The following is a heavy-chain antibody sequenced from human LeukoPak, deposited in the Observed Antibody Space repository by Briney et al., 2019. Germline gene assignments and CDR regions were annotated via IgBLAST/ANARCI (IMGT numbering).Heavy chain of an antibody. CDR2: IYYSGNT. CDR3: ARDKGLRYGYSLLDY. J-gene: IGHJ4*02. Sequence: YPSETLSLTCTVSGGSISSSGYYWSWIRQHPGNGLEWIGYIYYSGNTYSNPSLKSRVTISVDTSKNQFSLKLSSVTAADTAVYYCARDKGLRYGYSLLDYWGQGTLVTVSS. D-gene: IGHD5-24*01. CDR1: GGSISSSGYY. V-gene: IGHV4-31*03.